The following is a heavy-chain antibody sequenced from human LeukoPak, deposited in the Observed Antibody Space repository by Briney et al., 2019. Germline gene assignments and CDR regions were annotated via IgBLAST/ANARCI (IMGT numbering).Heavy chain of an antibody. J-gene: IGHJ5*02. CDR3: ARGGQLWFWELFKVNWFDP. V-gene: IGHV4-34*01. D-gene: IGHD3-10*01. Sequence: PSETLSLTCAVYGVSFSGYYWSWIRQPPGKGLEWIGEINHSGSTNYNPSLKRRVTISVDTSKNQFSLMLSSVTATDAAVYYCARGGQLWFWELFKVNWFDPWGQGTLVTVSS. CDR2: INHSGST. CDR1: GVSFSGYY.